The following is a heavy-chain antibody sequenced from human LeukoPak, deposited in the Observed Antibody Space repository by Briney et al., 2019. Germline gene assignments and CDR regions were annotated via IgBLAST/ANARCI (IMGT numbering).Heavy chain of an antibody. D-gene: IGHD2/OR15-2a*01. CDR3: ARRKFYDTYLDP. Sequence: GESQKISCKGPEYDFANYWIGWVRQTPGRGLEWMGIAHPATSIIHYGPSFQGQVTISFDRSLSTAYLQWTSLKASDSGMYFCARRKFYDTYLDPWGRGTLVTASS. J-gene: IGHJ5*02. CDR2: AHPATSII. CDR1: EYDFANYW. V-gene: IGHV5-51*01.